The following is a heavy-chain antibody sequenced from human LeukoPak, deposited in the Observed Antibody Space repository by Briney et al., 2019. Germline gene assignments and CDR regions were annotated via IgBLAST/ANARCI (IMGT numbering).Heavy chain of an antibody. CDR1: GFTFSSYT. CDR3: ARGRRAGTSDY. Sequence: GGSLRLSCAASGFTFSSYTMNWVRQAPGKGLEWVSSISSSSSYIYYADSVKGRFTISRDNAKNSLYLQMNSLRAEDTAVYYCARGRRAGTSDYWGQGTLVTVSS. J-gene: IGHJ4*02. CDR2: ISSSSSYI. D-gene: IGHD1-14*01. V-gene: IGHV3-21*01.